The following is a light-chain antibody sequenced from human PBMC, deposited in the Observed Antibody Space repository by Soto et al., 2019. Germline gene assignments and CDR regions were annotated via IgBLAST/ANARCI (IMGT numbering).Light chain of an antibody. CDR1: SGHRSYI. V-gene: IGLV4-60*03. Sequence: QPVLTQSPSASASLGSSVKLTCTLSSGHRSYIIAWHQQQPGKAPRYLMKLEGSGSYNKGSGVPDRFSGSSSGADRYLTMSNLQSEDEADYYCETWDSNIRVFGGGTQLTVL. J-gene: IGLJ2*01. CDR3: ETWDSNIRV. CDR2: LEGSGSY.